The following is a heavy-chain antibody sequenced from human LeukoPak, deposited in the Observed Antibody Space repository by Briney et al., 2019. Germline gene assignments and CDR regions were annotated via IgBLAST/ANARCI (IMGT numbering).Heavy chain of an antibody. V-gene: IGHV3-21*04. CDR1: GFTFSSYS. D-gene: IGHD6-19*01. J-gene: IGHJ1*01. CDR2: ISSSSSYI. Sequence: GGSLRLSCAASGFTFSSYSMNWVRQAPGKGLEWVSSISSSSSYIYYADSVKGRFTISRDNAKNSLYLQMNSLRAEDTALYYCAKGDSSGWSNTAEYFQHWGQGTLVTVSS. CDR3: AKGDSSGWSNTAEYFQH.